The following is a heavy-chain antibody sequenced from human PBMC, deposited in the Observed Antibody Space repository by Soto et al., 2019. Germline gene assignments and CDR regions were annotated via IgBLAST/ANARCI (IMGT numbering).Heavy chain of an antibody. Sequence: GASVKVSCKASGGTFSSYAISWVRQAPGQGLEWMGGIIPIFGTANYAQKFQGRVTITADESTSTAYMELSSLRSEDTAVYYCAGELELEPGFFDYCGKRTRGTVAS. CDR3: AGELELEPGFFDY. D-gene: IGHD1-7*01. CDR1: GGTFSSYA. CDR2: IIPIFGTA. J-gene: IGHJ4*02. V-gene: IGHV1-69*13.